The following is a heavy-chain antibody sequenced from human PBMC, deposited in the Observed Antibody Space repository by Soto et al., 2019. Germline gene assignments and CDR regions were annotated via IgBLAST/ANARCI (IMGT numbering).Heavy chain of an antibody. J-gene: IGHJ4*02. CDR3: ARPKGSYSSGYYYFDY. D-gene: IGHD6-19*01. CDR2: IIPLSGTA. Sequence: QVQLVQSGAEVKQPGSSVKVSCKTSGGTFSTYAIYWVRQAPGQGLEWMGAIIPLSGTADYAQKFQGRVTSTADESTSTASMELSSLRSEDTAVYYCARPKGSYSSGYYYFDYWGQGTLVTVSS. V-gene: IGHV1-69*01. CDR1: GGTFSTYA.